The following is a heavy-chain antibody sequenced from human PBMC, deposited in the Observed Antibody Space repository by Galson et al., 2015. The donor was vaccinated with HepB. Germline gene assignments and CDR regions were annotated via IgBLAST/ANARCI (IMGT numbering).Heavy chain of an antibody. CDR2: INGYNGNT. D-gene: IGHD6-19*01. CDR3: ARDSSGWYPFLDY. CDR1: DYTFTNYG. V-gene: IGHV1-18*01. J-gene: IGHJ4*02. Sequence: SVKVSCKASDYTFTNYGISWVRQAPGQGLEWMGWINGYNGNTNYAQKFQGRVTMTTDSSTSTAYMELTSLRSDDTAVYYCARDSSGWYPFLDYWGQGTLVTVSS.